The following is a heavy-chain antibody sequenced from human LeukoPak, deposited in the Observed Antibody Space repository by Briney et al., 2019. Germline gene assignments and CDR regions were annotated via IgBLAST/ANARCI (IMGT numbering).Heavy chain of an antibody. D-gene: IGHD4-17*01. CDR1: GLTGSHNY. Sequence: GGSLRLSCAASGLTGSHNYVGWVRQAPGKGLEWVSAIHTSGDTCYADSVKGRFTISRDTSKNTLYLQINSLRVEDTAVYYCIVFGDSNHWGQGTLVTVSS. J-gene: IGHJ5*02. CDR3: IVFGDSNH. CDR2: IHTSGDT. V-gene: IGHV3-53*01.